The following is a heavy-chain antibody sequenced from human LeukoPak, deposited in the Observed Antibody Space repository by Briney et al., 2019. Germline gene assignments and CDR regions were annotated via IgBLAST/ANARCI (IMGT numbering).Heavy chain of an antibody. Sequence: GGSLRLSCAASGFAFSTYNINWVRQAPGKGLVWVSRINSDGSSTSYVDSVKGRFTISRDNAKNTLYLQMNSLRAEDTAVYYCARVMVRGVILPGYWGQGTLVTVSS. J-gene: IGHJ4*02. V-gene: IGHV3-74*01. CDR1: GFAFSTYN. CDR3: ARVMVRGVILPGY. D-gene: IGHD3-10*01. CDR2: INSDGSST.